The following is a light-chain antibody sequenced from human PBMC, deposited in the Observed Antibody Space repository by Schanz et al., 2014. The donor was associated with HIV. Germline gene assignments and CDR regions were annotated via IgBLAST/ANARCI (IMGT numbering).Light chain of an antibody. V-gene: IGLV2-14*02. CDR2: DVT. J-gene: IGLJ2*01. CDR3: SSYTSSASLYVI. CDR1: SSDVGKYNL. Sequence: QSALTQPASVSGSPGQSITISCTGTSSDVGKYNLVSWYQQHPGKAPKLMIYDVTNRPSGISSRFSGSKSGNTASLTISGLQTEDEADYYCSSYTSSASLYVIFGGGTKLTVL.